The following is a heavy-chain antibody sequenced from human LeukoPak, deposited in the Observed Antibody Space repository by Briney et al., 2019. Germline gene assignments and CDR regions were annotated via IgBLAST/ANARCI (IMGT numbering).Heavy chain of an antibody. Sequence: GGSLRLSCAASGFTFSDYYMSWIRQAPGKGLEWVSYISSSGSTIYYADSVKGRFTISRDNAKNSLYLKMNSLRAEDTAVYYCARSTYYYDSSGYYTPYYFDYWGQGTLVTVSS. CDR2: ISSSGSTI. CDR3: ARSTYYYDSSGYYTPYYFDY. CDR1: GFTFSDYY. J-gene: IGHJ4*02. D-gene: IGHD3-22*01. V-gene: IGHV3-11*01.